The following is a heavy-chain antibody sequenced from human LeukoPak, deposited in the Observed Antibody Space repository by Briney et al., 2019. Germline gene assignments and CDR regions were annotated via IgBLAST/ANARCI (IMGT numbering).Heavy chain of an antibody. CDR3: ARSIAVAGTNFDY. Sequence: ASVKVSCKAAGYTFTKSYIHWVRQAPGQRLEWMGLINPGGDNTNYAQNFQGRVTMTSDTSARTVYMELSSLRSDDTAVYYCARSIAVAGTNFDYWGQGTLVTVSS. CDR1: GYTFTKSY. CDR2: INPGGDNT. D-gene: IGHD6-19*01. J-gene: IGHJ4*02. V-gene: IGHV1-46*01.